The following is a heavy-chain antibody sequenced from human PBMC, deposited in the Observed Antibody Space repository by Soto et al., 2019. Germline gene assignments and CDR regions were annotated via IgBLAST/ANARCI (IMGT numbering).Heavy chain of an antibody. Sequence: KQSQTLSLTCAISGDSVSSNSAAWNWIRQSPSRGLEWLGRTYYRAKWDNGYAVSVKSRITINPDTSKNQFSLQLNSVTPEDTAVYYCARVPDYSSGPGGLDYWGQGTLVTVSS. CDR3: ARVPDYSSGPGGLDY. V-gene: IGHV6-1*01. D-gene: IGHD6-19*01. CDR1: GDSVSSNSAA. CDR2: TYYRAKWDN. J-gene: IGHJ4*02.